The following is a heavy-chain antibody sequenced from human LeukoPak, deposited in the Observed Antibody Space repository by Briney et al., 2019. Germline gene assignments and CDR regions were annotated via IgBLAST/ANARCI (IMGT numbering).Heavy chain of an antibody. J-gene: IGHJ4*02. V-gene: IGHV4-34*01. CDR2: INHSGST. CDR1: GASFTGYY. D-gene: IGHD5-24*01. Sequence: SETLSLTCAVYGASFTGYYWGWIRHPPGKGLEWKGEINHSGSTNYNPSLTGRVTLSLDTSKNQFSLKLPSVTVADTAVYYCARASEMAARDFDYWGQGTLVTVSS. CDR3: ARASEMAARDFDY.